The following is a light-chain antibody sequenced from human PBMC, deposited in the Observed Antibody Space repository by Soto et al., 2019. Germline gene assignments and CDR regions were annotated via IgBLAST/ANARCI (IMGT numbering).Light chain of an antibody. Sequence: QSALTQPASVSGSPGQSITISCTGTSSDIGVYNYVSWYQHHPGKASKVMIYEVRNRPSGVCNRFSGSKSGNTASLTISGLQAEDEADYYCSSYTTGSTYVFGTGTKLTVL. CDR2: EVR. J-gene: IGLJ1*01. V-gene: IGLV2-14*01. CDR3: SSYTTGSTYV. CDR1: SSDIGVYNY.